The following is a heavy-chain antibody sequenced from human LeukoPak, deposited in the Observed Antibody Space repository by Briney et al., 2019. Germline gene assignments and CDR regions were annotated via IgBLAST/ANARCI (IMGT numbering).Heavy chain of an antibody. J-gene: IGHJ1*01. CDR2: ISYDGGEQ. CDR1: GFTFSSYG. CDR3: AKPRTFYDILTVSFQQ. Sequence: GGSLRLSCAASGFTFSSYGMHWVRQAPGKGLEWVAVISYDGGEQHYGDSVKGRFSISRDDSKSTIYLQMNSLTVKDTALYYCAKPRTFYDILTVSFQQWGQGTWVSVSS. D-gene: IGHD3-9*01. V-gene: IGHV3-30*18.